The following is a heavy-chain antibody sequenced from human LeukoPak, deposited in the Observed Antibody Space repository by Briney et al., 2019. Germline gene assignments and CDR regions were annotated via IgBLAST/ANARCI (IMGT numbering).Heavy chain of an antibody. CDR3: ARLYGSGSYYYYYMDV. CDR2: MNPNSGNT. V-gene: IGHV1-8*03. Sequence: GASVKVSCKASGYTFTSYDINWVRQATGQGLEWMGWMNPNSGNTGYAQKFQGRVTITRNTSISTAYMELSSLRSEDTAVYCCARLYGSGSYYYYYMDVWGKGTTVTVSS. CDR1: GYTFTSYD. D-gene: IGHD3-10*01. J-gene: IGHJ6*03.